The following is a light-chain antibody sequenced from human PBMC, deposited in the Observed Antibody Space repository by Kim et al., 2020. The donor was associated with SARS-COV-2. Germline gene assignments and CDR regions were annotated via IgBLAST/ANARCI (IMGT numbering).Light chain of an antibody. CDR2: GVS. CDR1: QSISSTY. Sequence: EIVLTQSPGTLSLSPGERATLSCRASQSISSTYLAWYQQKPGQTPRLLIYGVSNRATGIPDRFSGSGSGTDFTLTISRLEPEDFAVYYCQQYGRSPGTTFGQGTKLEI. V-gene: IGKV3-20*01. J-gene: IGKJ2*01. CDR3: QQYGRSPGTT.